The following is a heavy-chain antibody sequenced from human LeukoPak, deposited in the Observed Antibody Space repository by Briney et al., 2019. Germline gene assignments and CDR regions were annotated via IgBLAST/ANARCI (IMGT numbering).Heavy chain of an antibody. CDR3: AKDWTGTKPFDL. CDR1: GFTFSSSA. V-gene: IGHV3-23*01. J-gene: IGHJ2*01. CDR2: ISGGGGST. Sequence: GGSLRLSCAASGFTFSSSAMSWVRQAPGKGLEWLSTISGGGGSTYYADSVKGRFTISRDNSKNTLYLQMNSLRADDTAVYYCAKDWTGTKPFDLWGRGTLVTVSS. D-gene: IGHD3/OR15-3a*01.